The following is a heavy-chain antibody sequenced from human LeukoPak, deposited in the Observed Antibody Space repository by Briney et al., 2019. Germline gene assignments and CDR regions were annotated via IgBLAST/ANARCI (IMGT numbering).Heavy chain of an antibody. V-gene: IGHV3-9*01. Sequence: SLRLSCAASGFTFDDYAMRWVRHAPGKGLEWVAGISWNSGSIGYADSVKGRFTISRDNAKNSLYLQMNSLRAEDTALYYCAKGPYYSSGWYYFDYWGQGTLVTVSS. J-gene: IGHJ4*02. CDR2: ISWNSGSI. D-gene: IGHD6-19*01. CDR1: GFTFDDYA. CDR3: AKGPYYSSGWYYFDY.